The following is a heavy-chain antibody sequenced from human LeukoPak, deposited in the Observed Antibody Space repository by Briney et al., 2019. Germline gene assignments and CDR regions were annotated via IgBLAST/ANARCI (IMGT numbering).Heavy chain of an antibody. D-gene: IGHD1-7*01. CDR1: GFTFSSYA. Sequence: GGSLRLSCAASGFTFSSYAMSWVRQAPGKGLEWVSAISGSGGSTYYADSVKGRFTISRDNSKNTLYLQMNSLRAEDTAVYYCAKDLKFEGGLELRFNAFDIWGQGTMVTVSS. CDR3: AKDLKFEGGLELRFNAFDI. J-gene: IGHJ3*02. V-gene: IGHV3-23*01. CDR2: ISGSGGST.